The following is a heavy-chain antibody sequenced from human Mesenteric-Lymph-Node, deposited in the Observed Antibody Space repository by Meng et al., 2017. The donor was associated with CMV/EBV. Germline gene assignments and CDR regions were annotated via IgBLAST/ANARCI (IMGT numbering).Heavy chain of an antibody. CDR1: GGSVSSGYF. CDR3: ARGAVLFYYSMDV. CDR2: FHHTGAT. J-gene: IGHJ6*02. Sequence: SETLSLTCTVSGGSVSSGYFWGWLLQSPGKGLEWIGSFHHTGATSYDPSLKSRVTISVDTSKNQFSLKVTSVTAADTAIYYRARGAVLFYYSMDVWGQGTTVTVSS. V-gene: IGHV4-38-2*02.